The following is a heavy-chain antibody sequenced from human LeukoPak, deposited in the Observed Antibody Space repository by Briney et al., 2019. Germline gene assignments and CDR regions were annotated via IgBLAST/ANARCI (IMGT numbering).Heavy chain of an antibody. CDR2: ISAYNGDT. CDR1: GYTFTNYG. J-gene: IGHJ4*02. Sequence: ASVKVSCKASGYTFTNYGLSWVRQAPGQGLEWMGRISAYNGDTNYAQKLQGRVTMTTDTSTSTAYMELRSLRSDDTAVYYCAREYSGYADYWGQGTLVTVSS. V-gene: IGHV1-18*01. CDR3: AREYSGYADY. D-gene: IGHD5-12*01.